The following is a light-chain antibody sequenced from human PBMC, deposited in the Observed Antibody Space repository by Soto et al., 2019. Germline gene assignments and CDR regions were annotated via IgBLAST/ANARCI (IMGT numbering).Light chain of an antibody. J-gene: IGKJ5*01. CDR2: DAT. V-gene: IGKV1-33*01. CDR1: QDINNY. CDR3: HKYDNIPPT. Sequence: DIQMTQSPSSLSASVGDRVTITCRASQDINNYLDWYQVKPGKAHKLQLYDATNLETGVPSRFSGRGSRTDFSLIIISLQSEDVAIYYCHKYDNIPPTIDQGKR.